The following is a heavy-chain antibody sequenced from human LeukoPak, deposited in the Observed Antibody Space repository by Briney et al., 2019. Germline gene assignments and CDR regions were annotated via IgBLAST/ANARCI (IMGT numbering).Heavy chain of an antibody. V-gene: IGHV1-24*01. CDR1: GYTLTELS. CDR3: ATAFRYYYGSGTSKFDP. CDR2: VDPEDGET. Sequence: GASVKVSCKVSGYTLTELSMHWVRQAPGKGLEWMGGVDPEDGETIYAQKFQGRVTMTEDTSTDPAYMELSSLRSEDTAVYYCATAFRYYYGSGTSKFDPWGQGTLVTVSS. D-gene: IGHD3-10*01. J-gene: IGHJ5*02.